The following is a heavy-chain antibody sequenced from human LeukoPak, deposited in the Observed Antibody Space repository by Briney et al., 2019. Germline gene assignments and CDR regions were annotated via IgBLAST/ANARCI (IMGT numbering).Heavy chain of an antibody. V-gene: IGHV4-38-2*02. J-gene: IGHJ4*02. CDR1: GYSISSGNY. CDR2: IYHSGST. CDR3: AKGYCRGNSCYDDRGAFDY. Sequence: SETLSLTCSVSGYSISSGNYWGWIRLPPGKGLQWVGSIYHSGSTYYNPSLKSRVTISVDRSKNQFSLKLSSVTAADTAVYYCAKGYCRGNSCYDDRGAFDYWGQGTLVTVSS. D-gene: IGHD2-2*01.